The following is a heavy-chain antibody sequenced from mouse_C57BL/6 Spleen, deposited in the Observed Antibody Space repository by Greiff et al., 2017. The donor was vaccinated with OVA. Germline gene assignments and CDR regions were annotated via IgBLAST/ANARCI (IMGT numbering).Heavy chain of an antibody. V-gene: IGHV2-3*01. J-gene: IGHJ4*01. D-gene: IGHD1-1*01. Sequence: PFLFSPSPLLSITFTFSFFSLTLYFVICFRHPPGKGLEWLGVIWGDGSTNYNSALISRLSISKDNSKSQVFLKLNSLQTDDTATYYCAKKGFITGAMDYWGQGTSVTVSS. CDR2: IWGDGST. CDR1: FFSLTLYF. CDR3: AKKGFITGAMDY.